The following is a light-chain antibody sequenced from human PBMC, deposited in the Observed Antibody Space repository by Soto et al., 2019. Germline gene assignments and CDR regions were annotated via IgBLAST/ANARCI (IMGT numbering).Light chain of an antibody. CDR1: QSVLFNNENY. Sequence: DIVMTQSPDSLAVSLGERATINCKSSQSVLFNNENYLAWYQQKPGQSPNLLIYWASTRESGVPDRFSGSGSGTDFTLTISSLQAEDVAVYYCQQYYTTPFTFGHGTKVDIK. CDR3: QQYYTTPFT. CDR2: WAS. J-gene: IGKJ3*01. V-gene: IGKV4-1*01.